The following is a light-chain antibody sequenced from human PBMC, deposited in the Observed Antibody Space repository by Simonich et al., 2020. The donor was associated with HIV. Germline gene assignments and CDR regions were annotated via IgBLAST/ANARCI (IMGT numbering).Light chain of an antibody. CDR1: QSVLYSSNNKDH. Sequence: DIVMTQSPDSLAVSLGERATINSKSSQSVLYSSNNKDHLAWYQQKPGQPPKRLIYWASTRDSGVPDRFSASGSGTDFTLSISSLQAEDVAVYYCQQYYSTPPTFGQGTKVEIK. J-gene: IGKJ1*01. V-gene: IGKV4-1*01. CDR3: QQYYSTPPT. CDR2: WAS.